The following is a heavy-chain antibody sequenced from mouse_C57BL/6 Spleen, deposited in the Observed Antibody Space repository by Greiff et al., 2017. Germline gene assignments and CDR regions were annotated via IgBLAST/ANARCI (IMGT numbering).Heavy chain of an antibody. D-gene: IGHD2-4*01. CDR1: GYTFTSYT. J-gene: IGHJ3*01. V-gene: IGHV1-4*01. CDR3: AREDYYDLSWFAY. CDR2: INPSSGYT. Sequence: VLLQQSGAELARPGASVKMSCKASGYTFTSYTMHWVKQRPGQGLEWIGYINPSSGYTKYNQKFKDKATLTADKSSSTAYMQLSSLTSEDSAVYYCAREDYYDLSWFAYWGQGTLVTVSA.